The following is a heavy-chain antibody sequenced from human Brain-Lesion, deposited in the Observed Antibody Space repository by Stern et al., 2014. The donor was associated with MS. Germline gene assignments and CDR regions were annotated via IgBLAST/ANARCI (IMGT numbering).Heavy chain of an antibody. Sequence: VQLVESGPGLVKPSQTLSLSCTVSGGSISSGGYYWSWIRQPAGKGLEWIGRIFNRGSTSYNPSLKSRVPISKDTSKNHFSLRLNSMTAADTDVYYCARGRVVPGFQYYATDVWGQGTTVIVSS. J-gene: IGHJ6*02. V-gene: IGHV4-61*02. CDR1: GGSISSGGYY. CDR2: IFNRGST. CDR3: ARGRVVPGFQYYATDV. D-gene: IGHD2-2*01.